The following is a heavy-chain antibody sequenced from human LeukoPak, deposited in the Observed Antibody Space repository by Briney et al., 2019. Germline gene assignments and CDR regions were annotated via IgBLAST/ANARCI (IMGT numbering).Heavy chain of an antibody. CDR2: IIPIFGTA. CDR3: AKEGDTALVTGYFDL. Sequence: SVKVSCKASGGTFGSYVISWVRQAPGQGLEWMGGIIPIFGTAHYAQKFQGRLTITADESTSTVYMEMSSLRSEDTAMYYCAKEGDTALVTGYFDLWGRGTLVTVSS. V-gene: IGHV1-69*01. J-gene: IGHJ2*01. D-gene: IGHD5-18*01. CDR1: GGTFGSYV.